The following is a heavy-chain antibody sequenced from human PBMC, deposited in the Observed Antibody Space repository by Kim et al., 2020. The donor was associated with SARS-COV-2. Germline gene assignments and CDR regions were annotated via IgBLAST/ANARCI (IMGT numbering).Heavy chain of an antibody. V-gene: IGHV1-18*01. J-gene: IGHJ6*02. Sequence: ASVKVSCKTSGYTFTNYGLIWVRQAPGQGLEWMGWIAPHNGNTNYAQKLQGRVTMTTDTSTTTVHMELGGLRSDDTAVYYCARAWGVASITGHLYYYAMDVWGQGTAVTVSS. D-gene: IGHD5-12*01. CDR1: GYTFTNYG. CDR2: IAPHNGNT. CDR3: ARAWGVASITGHLYYYAMDV.